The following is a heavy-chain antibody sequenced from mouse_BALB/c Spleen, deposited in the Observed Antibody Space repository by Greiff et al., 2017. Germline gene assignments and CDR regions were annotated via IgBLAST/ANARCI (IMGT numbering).Heavy chain of an antibody. V-gene: IGHV5-6-5*01. CDR1: GFTFSSYA. J-gene: IGHJ3*01. CDR3: ARGGGHYDVGFAY. CDR2: ISSGGST. D-gene: IGHD2-4*01. Sequence: EVKLVESGGGLVKPGGSLKLSCAASGFTFSSYAMSWVRQTPEKRLEWVASISSGGSTYYPDSVKGRFTISRDNARNILYLQMSSLRSEDTAMYYCARGGGHYDVGFAYWGQGTLVTVSA.